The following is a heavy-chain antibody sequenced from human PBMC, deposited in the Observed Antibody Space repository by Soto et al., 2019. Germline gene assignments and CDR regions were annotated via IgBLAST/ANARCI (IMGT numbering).Heavy chain of an antibody. V-gene: IGHV3-30-3*01. CDR1: GFTFSSYA. CDR3: ARMGRLDGMDV. CDR2: ISYDGSNK. Sequence: QVQLVESGGGVVQPGRSLRLSCAASGFTFSSYAMHWVRQAPGKGLAWVAVISYDGSNKYYADSVKGRFTISRDNSKNTMYLPMNSPRAEDTPVYYSARMGRLDGMDVWGQGTRVSVSS. D-gene: IGHD6-25*01. J-gene: IGHJ6*01.